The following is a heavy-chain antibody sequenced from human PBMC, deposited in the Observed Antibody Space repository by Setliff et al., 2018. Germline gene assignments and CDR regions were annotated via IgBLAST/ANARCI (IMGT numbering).Heavy chain of an antibody. Sequence: SVKVSCKASGYTFKTYGFTWVRQAPGQGLEWMGGIIPIFGTANYAQKFQGRVTITADESTSTAYMELRSLRSDDTAVYYCARVSLPAAIVRFDSWGQGTLVTVSS. CDR2: IIPIFGTA. CDR3: ARVSLPAAIVRFDS. CDR1: GYTFKTYG. V-gene: IGHV1-69*13. J-gene: IGHJ4*02. D-gene: IGHD2-2*01.